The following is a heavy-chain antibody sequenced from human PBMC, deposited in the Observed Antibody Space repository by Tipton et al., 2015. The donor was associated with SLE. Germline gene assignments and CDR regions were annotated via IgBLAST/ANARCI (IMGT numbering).Heavy chain of an antibody. V-gene: IGHV4-61*09. J-gene: IGHJ4*02. Sequence: TLSLTCTVSGGSISSGSYFWSWFQQPAGKGLEWIGHIYTSGSTNYNPSLKSRVTISVDTSKNQYSLRLTTVTAADTAVYYCARQLTSGYYYEFGYWGQGMLVTVSS. CDR1: GGSISSGSYF. CDR3: ARQLTSGYYYEFGY. CDR2: IYTSGST. D-gene: IGHD3-22*01.